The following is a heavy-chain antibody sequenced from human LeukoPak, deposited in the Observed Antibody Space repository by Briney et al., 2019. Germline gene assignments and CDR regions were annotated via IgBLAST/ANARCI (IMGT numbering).Heavy chain of an antibody. CDR3: ARQSRSWDNWLDP. Sequence: ASVKVSCKASGYTFTSYDMNWVRQAPGKGLEWMGILHPSSGSTSYAQKFEGRVTLTRDTSTSTLYMELISLRSDDTAVYYCARQSRSWDNWLDPWGQGTLVTVSS. CDR2: LHPSSGST. CDR1: GYTFTSYD. D-gene: IGHD6-13*01. J-gene: IGHJ5*02. V-gene: IGHV1-46*01.